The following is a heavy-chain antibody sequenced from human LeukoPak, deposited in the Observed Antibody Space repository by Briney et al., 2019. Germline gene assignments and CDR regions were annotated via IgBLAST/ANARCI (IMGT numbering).Heavy chain of an antibody. CDR1: GLTFSSYS. CDR2: ISSSSSTI. Sequence: GGSLRLSCAASGLTFSSYSMNWVRQAPGKGLEWVSFISSSSSTIHYADSVKGRFTISRDNAKNSLYLQMNSLRAEDTAVYYCARDRGGSYSAIDYWGQGTLVTVSS. V-gene: IGHV3-48*04. D-gene: IGHD1-26*01. J-gene: IGHJ4*02. CDR3: ARDRGGSYSAIDY.